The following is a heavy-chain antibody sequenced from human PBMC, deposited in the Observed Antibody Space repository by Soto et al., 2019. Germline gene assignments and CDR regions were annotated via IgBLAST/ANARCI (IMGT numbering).Heavy chain of an antibody. V-gene: IGHV1-18*04. CDR3: ARDLQYYDFWSGYSTAFDY. CDR1: GYTFTSYG. CDR2: ISAYNGNT. D-gene: IGHD3-3*01. J-gene: IGHJ4*02. Sequence: ASVKVSCKASGYTFTSYGISWVRQAPGQGLEWMGWISAYNGNTNYAQKLQGRVTMTTDTSTSTAYMELRSLRSDDTAAYYCARDLQYYDFWSGYSTAFDYWGQGTLVTVSS.